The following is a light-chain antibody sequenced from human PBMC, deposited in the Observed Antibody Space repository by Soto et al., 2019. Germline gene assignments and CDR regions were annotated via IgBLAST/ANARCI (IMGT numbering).Light chain of an antibody. J-gene: IGKJ5*01. V-gene: IGKV3-11*01. CDR1: QSVTTF. Sequence: EIVLTQSPATLSLSPGERATLSCRASQSVTTFLAWYQQKPGQAPKLLIYDASKRATGIPARFSGSGSGTDLTLTISSLEPEDFAVYYCQQRSNWHPDITFRQGTRLEIX. CDR2: DAS. CDR3: QQRSNWHPDIT.